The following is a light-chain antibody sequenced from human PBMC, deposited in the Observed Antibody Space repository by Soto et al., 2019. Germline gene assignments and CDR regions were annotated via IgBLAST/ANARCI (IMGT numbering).Light chain of an antibody. J-gene: IGKJ1*01. Sequence: DIQMTQSPSTLSASVGDRVTITCRASQSISSWLAWYQQKPGKAPKLLIYKASSLESGVPSRFSGSGSGTEFTPTISSLQPDDFATYYCQQYNSYSPVTFGQGTKVDIK. V-gene: IGKV1-5*03. CDR2: KAS. CDR1: QSISSW. CDR3: QQYNSYSPVT.